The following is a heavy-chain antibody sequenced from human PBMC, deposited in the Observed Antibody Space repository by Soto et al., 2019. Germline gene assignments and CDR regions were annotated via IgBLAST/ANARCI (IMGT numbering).Heavy chain of an antibody. CDR1: GDSISSGNKY. J-gene: IGHJ6*02. CDR2: IFSSGTT. D-gene: IGHD3-16*01. V-gene: IGHV4-30-4*01. Sequence: QVQLRESGPGLVMPSQTLSLTCTVSGDSISSGNKYWSWIRQPPGKGLEWIGYIFSSGTTYYNPSLKSRLTMSLDAYQNQFSLKLNSLTDADTAVYFCARVPCPFDYYYAMDVWGQGTTVTVSS. CDR3: ARVPCPFDYYYAMDV.